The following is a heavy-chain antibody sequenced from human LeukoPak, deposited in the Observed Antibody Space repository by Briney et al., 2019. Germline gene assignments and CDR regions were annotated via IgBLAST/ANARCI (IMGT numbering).Heavy chain of an antibody. CDR2: IKQDGSEQ. CDR1: GFTFSSSW. Sequence: PGGSLRLSCSASGFTFSSSWMTWVRQAPGRGLEWVANIKQDGSEQYTADSLKGRFTISRDNDKKLMFLQMNSLRVDDTAVYYCARVGPSYYYYYMDAWGNGTTVIVSS. CDR3: ARVGPSYYYYYMDA. J-gene: IGHJ6*03. V-gene: IGHV3-7*01.